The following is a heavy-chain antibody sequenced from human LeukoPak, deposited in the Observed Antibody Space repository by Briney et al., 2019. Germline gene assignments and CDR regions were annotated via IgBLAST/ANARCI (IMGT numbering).Heavy chain of an antibody. CDR1: GGTFSSYA. CDR2: IIPIFGTA. Sequence: EASVKVSCKASGGTFSSYAISWVRQAPGQGLEWMGGIIPIFGTANYAQKFQGRVTITTDESTSTAYMELSSLRSEDTAVYYCANSPTCTNGVCYPDFDYWGQGTLVTVSS. CDR3: ANSPTCTNGVCYPDFDY. D-gene: IGHD2-8*01. V-gene: IGHV1-69*05. J-gene: IGHJ4*02.